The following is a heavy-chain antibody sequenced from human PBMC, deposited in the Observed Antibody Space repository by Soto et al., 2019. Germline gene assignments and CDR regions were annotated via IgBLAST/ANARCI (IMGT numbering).Heavy chain of an antibody. J-gene: IGHJ5*02. Sequence: QVQLVQSGAEVKKPGSSVKVSCKASGGTFSSYAISWVRQAPGQGLEWMGGIIPIFGTANYAQKFQGRVRIPGDESTSRAYVELSSLGSGDTAVYYCAGAYFDGGGYSCPLGCCFAPGGQGPLVTVPS. CDR2: IIPIFGTA. CDR1: GGTFSSYA. D-gene: IGHD3-22*01. CDR3: AGAYFDGGGYSCPLGCCFAP. V-gene: IGHV1-69*01.